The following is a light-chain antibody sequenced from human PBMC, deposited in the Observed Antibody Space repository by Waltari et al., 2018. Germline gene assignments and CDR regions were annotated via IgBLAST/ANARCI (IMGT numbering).Light chain of an antibody. CDR3: QQHNKFPLT. V-gene: IGKV1-16*01. CDR1: QVISNF. J-gene: IGKJ4*01. CDR2: YAS. Sequence: DIEMTQSQSSLSASVGDTVTITCRASQVISNFLAWYQQKAGKAPKPLIYYASKLESGVPLRISGSGSGTDFTLTISSLQPEDFATYYCQQHNKFPLTFGGGTKVEIK.